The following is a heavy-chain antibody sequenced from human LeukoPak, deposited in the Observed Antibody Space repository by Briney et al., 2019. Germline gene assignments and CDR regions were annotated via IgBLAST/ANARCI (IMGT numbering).Heavy chain of an antibody. D-gene: IGHD6-13*01. CDR2: IWYDGSNK. CDR3: AKDRAAAGTTANWFDP. Sequence: PGGSLRLSCAASGFTFSSHGMHWVRQAPGKGLEWVAVIWYDGSNKYYADSVKGRFTISRDNSKNTLYLQMNSLRAEDTAVYYCAKDRAAAGTTANWFDPWGQGTLVTVSS. CDR1: GFTFSSHG. V-gene: IGHV3-33*06. J-gene: IGHJ5*02.